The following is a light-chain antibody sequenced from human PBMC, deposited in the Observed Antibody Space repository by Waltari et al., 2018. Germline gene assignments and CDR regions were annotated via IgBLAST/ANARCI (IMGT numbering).Light chain of an antibody. CDR1: SGSVSTSFP. CDR2: STN. J-gene: IGLJ3*02. CDR3: VLYLPSGIWV. V-gene: IGLV8-61*01. Sequence: QTVVTQEPSFSVSPGGTVTLTCALSSGSVSTSFPHGWYQQTPGQAPRTLIYSTNTRSSGVPDRFSGSILGSKAALTITGAQADDESDYYCVLYLPSGIWVFGGGTKLTVL.